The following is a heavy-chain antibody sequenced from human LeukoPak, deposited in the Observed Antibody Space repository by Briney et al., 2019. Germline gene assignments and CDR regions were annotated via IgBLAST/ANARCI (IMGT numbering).Heavy chain of an antibody. V-gene: IGHV3-30*18. CDR2: ISYDGSNK. D-gene: IGHD2-8*01. Sequence: GGSLRLSCVASRFILSNYAMQWVRQAPGKGLEWVAVISYDGSNKYYADSVKGRFTISRDDSKDTLYLQMNSLRTEDTAVYYCAKNGADWGQGTLVTVSS. CDR1: RFILSNYA. CDR3: AKNGAD. J-gene: IGHJ4*02.